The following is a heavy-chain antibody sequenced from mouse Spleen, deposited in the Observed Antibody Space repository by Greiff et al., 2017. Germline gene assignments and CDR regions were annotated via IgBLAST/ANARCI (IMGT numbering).Heavy chain of an antibody. CDR1: GYTFTSYW. CDR2: INPSNGGT. D-gene: IGHD1-1*01. V-gene: IGHV1-53*01. Sequence: QVQLQQSGTELVKRGASVKLSCKASGYTFTSYWMHWVKQRPGQGLEWIGNINPSNGGTNYNEKFKSKATLTVDKSSSTAYMQLSSLTSEDSAVYYCARERIYYYGSSPFYYFDYWGQGTTLTVSS. J-gene: IGHJ2*01. CDR3: ARERIYYYGSSPFYYFDY.